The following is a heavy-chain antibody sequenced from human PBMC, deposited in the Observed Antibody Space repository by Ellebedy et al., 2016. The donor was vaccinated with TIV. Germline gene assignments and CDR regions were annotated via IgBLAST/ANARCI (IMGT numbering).Heavy chain of an antibody. CDR3: ARGDSTSSRIYY. CDR1: GGSISSYY. Sequence: MPSETLSLTCTVSGGSISSYYWSWIRQTPGKGLEWIGYIYYSGSTYYNPSLKIRVTISVDRSKNQFSLKLSSVTAADTAVYYCARGDSTSSRIYYWGPGTLVTVSS. J-gene: IGHJ4*02. V-gene: IGHV4-59*08. D-gene: IGHD6-6*01. CDR2: IYYSGST.